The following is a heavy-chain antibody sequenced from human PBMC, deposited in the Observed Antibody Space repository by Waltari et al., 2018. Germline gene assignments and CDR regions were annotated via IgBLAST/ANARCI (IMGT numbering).Heavy chain of an antibody. CDR2: IYYSGST. V-gene: IGHV4-59*01. CDR1: GGSISSSY. J-gene: IGHJ4*02. CDR3: ARDDGIAARPGYFDY. Sequence: QVQLQESGPGLVKPSETLSLTCTVSGGSISSSYWSCIRQPPGKGLGWIGYIYYSGSTNYNPSLKSRVTISVDTSKNQCSLKLSSVTAADTAVYYCARDDGIAARPGYFDYWGQGTLVTVSS. D-gene: IGHD6-6*01.